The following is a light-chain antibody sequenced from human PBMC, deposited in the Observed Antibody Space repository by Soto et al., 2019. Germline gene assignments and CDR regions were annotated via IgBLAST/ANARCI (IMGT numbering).Light chain of an antibody. CDR3: QQRSNWPPP. Sequence: EFVLTQSPATLSLSPGERATLSCRASQSVSSYLAWYQQKPGQAPRLLIYDASNRATGIPARFSGSGSGTDFTLTISSLEPEDFAVYYCQQRSNWPPPFGPGTKVDIK. J-gene: IGKJ3*01. CDR1: QSVSSY. V-gene: IGKV3-11*01. CDR2: DAS.